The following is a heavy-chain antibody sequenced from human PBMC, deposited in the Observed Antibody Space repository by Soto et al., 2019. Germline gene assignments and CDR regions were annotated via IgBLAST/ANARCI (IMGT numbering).Heavy chain of an antibody. CDR3: ATSHKGWELLLVD. J-gene: IGHJ4*02. CDR2: FDPEAGEK. CDR1: GNTLTELS. D-gene: IGHD1-26*01. Sequence: GASVKVSCKVSGNTLTELSMYWVRQAPGKGLEWMGGFDPEAGEKIYAHKFQGRVTMTEDSSIDTAYLELSSLKSEDTAVYYCATSHKGWELLLVDWGQGSLVTGSS. V-gene: IGHV1-24*01.